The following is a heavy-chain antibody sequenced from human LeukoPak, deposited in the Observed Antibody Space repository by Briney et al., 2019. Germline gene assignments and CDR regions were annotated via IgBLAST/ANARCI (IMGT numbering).Heavy chain of an antibody. CDR2: ISYDGSNK. V-gene: IGHV3-30-3*01. Sequence: GRSLRLSCAASGFTFSSYAMHWVRQVPGKGLEWVAVISYDGSNKYYADSVKGRFTISRDNSKNTLYLQMNSLRAEDTAVYYCARDPGIAAAGRDLDYWGQGTLVTVSS. CDR3: ARDPGIAAAGRDLDY. CDR1: GFTFSSYA. J-gene: IGHJ4*02. D-gene: IGHD6-13*01.